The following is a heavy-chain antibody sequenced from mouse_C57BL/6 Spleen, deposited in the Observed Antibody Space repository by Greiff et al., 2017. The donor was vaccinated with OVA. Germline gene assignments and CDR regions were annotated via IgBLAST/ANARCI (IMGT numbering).Heavy chain of an antibody. CDR3: TGYFDV. Sequence: QVQLKQSGAELVRPGASVTLSCKASGYTFTDYEMHWVKQTPVHGLEWIGAIDPETGGTAYNQKFKGKAILTADKSSSTAYMELRSLTAEDSAVYYCTGYFDVWGTGTTVTVSS. CDR2: IDPETGGT. J-gene: IGHJ1*03. CDR1: GYTFTDYE. V-gene: IGHV1-15*01.